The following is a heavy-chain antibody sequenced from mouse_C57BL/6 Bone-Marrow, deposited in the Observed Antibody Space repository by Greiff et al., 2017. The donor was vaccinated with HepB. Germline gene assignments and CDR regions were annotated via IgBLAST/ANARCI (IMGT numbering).Heavy chain of an antibody. Sequence: VQLQQSGPELVKPGASVKIPCKASGYTFTDYNMDWVKQSHGKSLEWIGDINPNNGGTIYNQKFKGKATLTVDKSSSTAYMELRSLTSEDTAVYYCARDRYYGSRGWYVDVWGTGTTVTVSS. CDR2: INPNNGGT. D-gene: IGHD1-1*01. CDR1: GYTFTDYN. CDR3: ARDRYYGSRGWYVDV. V-gene: IGHV1-18*01. J-gene: IGHJ1*03.